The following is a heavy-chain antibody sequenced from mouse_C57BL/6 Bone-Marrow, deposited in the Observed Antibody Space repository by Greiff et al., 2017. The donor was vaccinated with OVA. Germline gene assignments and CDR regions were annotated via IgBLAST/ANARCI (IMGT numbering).Heavy chain of an antibody. V-gene: IGHV1-53*01. CDR2: INPSNGGT. Sequence: VQLQQPGTELVKPGASVKLSCKASGYTFTSYWMHLVKQRPGQGLEWIGNINPSNGGTNYNEKFKSKATLTVDKSSSTAYMQLSSLTSEDSAVYYCARSPPNWAMAPGAYWGQGTLVTVSA. CDR3: ARSPPNWAMAPGAY. CDR1: GYTFTSYW. D-gene: IGHD4-1*01. J-gene: IGHJ3*01.